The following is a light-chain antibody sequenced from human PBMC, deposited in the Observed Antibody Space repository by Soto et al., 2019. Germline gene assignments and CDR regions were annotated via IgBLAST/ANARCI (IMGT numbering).Light chain of an antibody. V-gene: IGKV1-5*01. CDR3: QQYNSYST. CDR1: QPISNY. Sequence: DIQMTQSPSSLSASVGDRVTITCRASQPISNYLNWYQQKPGKAPKLLIYDASSLESGVPSRFSGSGSGTEFTLTISSLQPDDFATYYCQQYNSYSTFGQGTKVDIK. J-gene: IGKJ1*01. CDR2: DAS.